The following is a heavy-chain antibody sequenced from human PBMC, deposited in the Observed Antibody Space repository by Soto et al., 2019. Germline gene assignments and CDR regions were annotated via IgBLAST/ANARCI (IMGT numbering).Heavy chain of an antibody. CDR3: ARDRGYSGYGIDY. D-gene: IGHD5-12*01. CDR1: GGSISSYY. V-gene: IGHV4-59*01. CDR2: IYYSGST. Sequence: SETLSLTCTVSGGSISSYYWSWIRQPPGKGLEWIGYIYYSGSTNYNPSLKSRVTISVDTSKNQFSLKLSSVTAADTAVYYCARDRGYSGYGIDYWGQGTLVTVSS. J-gene: IGHJ4*02.